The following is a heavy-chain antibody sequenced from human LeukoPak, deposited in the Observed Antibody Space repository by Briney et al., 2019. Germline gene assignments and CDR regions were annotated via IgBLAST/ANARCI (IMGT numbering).Heavy chain of an antibody. CDR3: ARADKGSSWYTYYMDV. D-gene: IGHD6-13*01. CDR1: GGSISSYY. Sequence: SETLSLTCTVSGGSISSYYWNWIRQPPGKGLEWIGYIYYSGSTNYNPSLKSRVTISVDTSKNQFSLKLTSVTAADTAVYYCARADKGSSWYTYYMDVWGKGTTVTVSS. J-gene: IGHJ6*03. CDR2: IYYSGST. V-gene: IGHV4-59*01.